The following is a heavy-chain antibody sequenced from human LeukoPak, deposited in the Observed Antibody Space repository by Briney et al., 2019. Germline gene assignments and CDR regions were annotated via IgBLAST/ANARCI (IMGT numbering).Heavy chain of an antibody. CDR2: IKLDGSEK. Sequence: GGSLRLSCVASGFTFGKYWMSWVRQAPGKGLEWVANIKLDGSEKNYVDSVKGRLTISKDNTKNSLYLQMNSLRAEDTAVFYCARDQYDTWSRRGNFDSWGQGTLVIVSS. CDR1: GFTFGKYW. CDR3: ARDQYDTWSRRGNFDS. V-gene: IGHV3-7*03. J-gene: IGHJ4*02. D-gene: IGHD3-3*01.